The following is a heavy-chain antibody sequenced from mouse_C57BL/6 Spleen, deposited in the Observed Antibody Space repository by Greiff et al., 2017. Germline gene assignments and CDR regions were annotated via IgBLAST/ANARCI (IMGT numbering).Heavy chain of an antibody. CDR3: AKAEESSRDYDDDY. CDR2: LYPRSGNT. J-gene: IGHJ2*01. V-gene: IGHV1-81*01. Sequence: QVQLQQSGAELARPGASVKLSCKASGYTFTSYGISWVKQRTGQGLEWIGELYPRSGNTYYNEKFKGKATLTADKSSSTANMELRSLTSEDSAVYFGAKAEESSRDYDDDYWGQGTTLTVSS. D-gene: IGHD2-4*01. CDR1: GYTFTSYG.